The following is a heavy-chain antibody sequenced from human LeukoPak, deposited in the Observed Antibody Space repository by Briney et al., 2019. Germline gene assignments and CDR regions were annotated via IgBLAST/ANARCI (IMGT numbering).Heavy chain of an antibody. V-gene: IGHV4-34*01. Sequence: PSETLSLTCAVYGGSFSGYYWSWIRQPPGKGLEWIGEINHSGSTNYYPSLKSRVTISVDTSKNQFSLKLSSVTAADTAVYYCASHFWSGYFYDYWGQGTLVTVSS. D-gene: IGHD3-3*02. CDR3: ASHFWSGYFYDY. J-gene: IGHJ4*02. CDR1: GGSFSGYY. CDR2: INHSGST.